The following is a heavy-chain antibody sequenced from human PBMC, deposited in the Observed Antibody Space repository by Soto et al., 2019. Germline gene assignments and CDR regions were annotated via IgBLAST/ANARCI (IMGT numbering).Heavy chain of an antibody. D-gene: IGHD2-2*01. Sequence: ASLKISCKASGFTFSSYSLGWVRHMPGKGLQWMGNIFSSDSSAKYSPSFVGQVTISVDRSINTAYLQWSSLKASDTAIYYCGTWRGSSWFDYWGPGTLVTGSS. CDR3: GTWRGSSWFDY. CDR2: IFSSDSSA. CDR1: GFTFSSYS. J-gene: IGHJ4*02. V-gene: IGHV5-51*01.